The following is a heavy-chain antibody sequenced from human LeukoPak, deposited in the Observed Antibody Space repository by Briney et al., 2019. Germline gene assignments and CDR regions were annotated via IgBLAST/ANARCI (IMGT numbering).Heavy chain of an antibody. Sequence: GESLKISFKGSGYSFTSYWIGWGRQMPGKGLEWMGIIYPGDSDTRYSPSFQGQVTISADKSITTAYLQWSSLKASDTAMYYCARHHGSSPKAFDIWGQGTMVTVSS. V-gene: IGHV5-51*01. CDR2: IYPGDSDT. CDR1: GYSFTSYW. J-gene: IGHJ3*02. CDR3: ARHHGSSPKAFDI. D-gene: IGHD2-2*03.